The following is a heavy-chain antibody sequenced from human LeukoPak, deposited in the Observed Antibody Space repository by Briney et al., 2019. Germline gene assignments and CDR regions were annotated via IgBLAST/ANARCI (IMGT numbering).Heavy chain of an antibody. D-gene: IGHD2-2*01. J-gene: IGHJ5*02. CDR2: INPSGGST. V-gene: IGHV1-46*01. Sequence: ASVKVSCKASGYTFTSYYMHWVRQAPGQGLEWMGIINPSGGSTSYAQKFQGRVTMARDTSTSTVYMELSSLRSEDTAVYYCARAVVPAAIGFNPWGQGTLVTVSS. CDR3: ARAVVPAAIGFNP. CDR1: GYTFTSYY.